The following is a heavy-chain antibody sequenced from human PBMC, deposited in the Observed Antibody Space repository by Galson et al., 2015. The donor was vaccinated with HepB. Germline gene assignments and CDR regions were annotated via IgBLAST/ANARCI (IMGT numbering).Heavy chain of an antibody. V-gene: IGHV1-18*01. CDR3: ARYSGSYYFYYYYGMDV. D-gene: IGHD1-26*01. CDR1: GYTFTSYG. Sequence: SVKVSCKASGYTFTSYGISWVRQAPGQGLEWMGWISAYNGNTNYAQKLQGRVTMTTDTSTSTAYMELRSLRSDATAVYYCARYSGSYYFYYYYGMDVWGQGTTVTVSS. CDR2: ISAYNGNT. J-gene: IGHJ6*02.